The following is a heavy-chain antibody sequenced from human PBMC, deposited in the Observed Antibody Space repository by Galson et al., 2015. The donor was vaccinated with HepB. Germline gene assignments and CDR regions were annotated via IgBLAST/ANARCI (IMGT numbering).Heavy chain of an antibody. V-gene: IGHV3-23*01. CDR3: ARACCGSGLAGGLDY. CDR1: GFTFSSYA. J-gene: IGHJ4*02. D-gene: IGHD3-10*01. Sequence: SMRLSCEASGFTFSSYAMSWVRQAPGKGLEWVSTISRSGGSTYYADTVKGRFTMPRDNSKNTLYLQLNSLRAEDTAVYYCARACCGSGLAGGLDYWGQGTLVTVSS. CDR2: ISRSGGST.